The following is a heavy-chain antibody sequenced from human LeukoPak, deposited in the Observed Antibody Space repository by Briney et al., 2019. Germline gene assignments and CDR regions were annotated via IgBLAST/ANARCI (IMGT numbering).Heavy chain of an antibody. CDR3: ARDRYCSSTSCSLPDY. D-gene: IGHD2-2*01. Sequence: ASVKVSCKASGYTFTCYYMHWVRQAPGQGLEWMGWTNPNSGGTNYAQKFQGRVTMTRDTSISTAYMELSRLRSDDTAVYYCARDRYCSSTSCSLPDYWGQGTLVTVSS. J-gene: IGHJ4*02. CDR1: GYTFTCYY. CDR2: TNPNSGGT. V-gene: IGHV1-2*02.